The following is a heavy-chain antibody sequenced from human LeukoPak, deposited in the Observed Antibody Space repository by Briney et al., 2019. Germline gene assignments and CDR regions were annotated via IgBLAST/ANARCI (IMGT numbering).Heavy chain of an antibody. J-gene: IGHJ3*02. CDR2: IYYSGST. Sequence: SETLSLACTVSGGSISSSSYYWGWIRQPPGKGLEWIGSIYYSGSTYYNPSLKSRVTISVDTSKNQFSLKLSSVTAADTAVYYCARQGPYSSSWYEAFDIWGQGTMFTVSS. CDR1: GGSISSSSYY. CDR3: ARQGPYSSSWYEAFDI. D-gene: IGHD6-13*01. V-gene: IGHV4-39*01.